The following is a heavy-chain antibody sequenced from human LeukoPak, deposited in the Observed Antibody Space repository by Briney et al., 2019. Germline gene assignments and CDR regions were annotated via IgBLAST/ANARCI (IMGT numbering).Heavy chain of an antibody. V-gene: IGHV1-8*01. CDR1: GYTATNFD. CDR3: GRGYAMDV. J-gene: IGHJ6*02. Sequence: ASVKVSCKVFGYTATNFDINWVRQAPGQGFEWMGWMTLNSGRTGYRRESQGRVTMTTDTSTNTAYMELSSLRSDDTAVYYCGRGYAMDVWGQGTTVIVSS. CDR2: MTLNSGRT.